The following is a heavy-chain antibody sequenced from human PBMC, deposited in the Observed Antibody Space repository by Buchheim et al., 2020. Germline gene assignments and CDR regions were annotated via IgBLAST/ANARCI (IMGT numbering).Heavy chain of an antibody. V-gene: IGHV1-69*04. D-gene: IGHD5-18*01. CDR2: IIPILGIA. Sequence: QVQLVQSGAEVKKPGSSVKVSCKASGGTFSSYAISWVRQAPGQELEWMGRIIPILGIANYAQKFQGRVTITADKSTSTAYMELSSLRSEDTAVYYCARDFSAMDNSYYYYGMDVWGQGTT. CDR1: GGTFSSYA. J-gene: IGHJ6*02. CDR3: ARDFSAMDNSYYYYGMDV.